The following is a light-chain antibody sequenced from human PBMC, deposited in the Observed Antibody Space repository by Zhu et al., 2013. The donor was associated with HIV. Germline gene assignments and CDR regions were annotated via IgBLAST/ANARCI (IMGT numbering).Light chain of an antibody. V-gene: IGKV1-39*01. CDR1: QSISSN. Sequence: DIQMTQSPSSLSASVGDRVTITCRASQSISSNLNWYQQKPGKAPNLLIYAASSLHSGVPSRFSGSGSGAYFTLTISSLQAEDFATYYCQQSYSIPPTFGQGTKVDIK. CDR3: QQSYSIPPT. J-gene: IGKJ1*01. CDR2: AAS.